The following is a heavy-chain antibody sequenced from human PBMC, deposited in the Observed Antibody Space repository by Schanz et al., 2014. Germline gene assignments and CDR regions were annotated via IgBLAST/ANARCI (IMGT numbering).Heavy chain of an antibody. D-gene: IGHD3-10*01. V-gene: IGHV1-2*06. Sequence: QVQLVQSGAEVKKPGASVKVSCKTSGYTFTAYYMHWVRQAPGQGLEYMGRINPNSGGTNFAQKFQGRVTMTRDTSISTVYMELSRLRSDDTAVYYCAREGTVIRGLSGWFDPWGQGTLVTVSS. CDR1: GYTFTAYY. J-gene: IGHJ5*02. CDR2: INPNSGGT. CDR3: AREGTVIRGLSGWFDP.